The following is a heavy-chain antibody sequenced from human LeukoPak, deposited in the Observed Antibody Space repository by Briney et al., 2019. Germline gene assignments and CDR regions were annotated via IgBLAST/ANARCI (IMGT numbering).Heavy chain of an antibody. D-gene: IGHD3-16*02. Sequence: GASVKVSCKVSGYTLTELSMHWVRQAPGQGLEWMGGFDPEDGETIYAQKFQGRVTMTEDTSTDTAYIEQSSLRSEHTAVYYCSTWTQGYDYVWGSYRSPTYYFDYWGQGTLVTVSS. V-gene: IGHV1-24*01. J-gene: IGHJ4*02. CDR3: STWTQGYDYVWGSYRSPTYYFDY. CDR1: GYTLTELS. CDR2: FDPEDGET.